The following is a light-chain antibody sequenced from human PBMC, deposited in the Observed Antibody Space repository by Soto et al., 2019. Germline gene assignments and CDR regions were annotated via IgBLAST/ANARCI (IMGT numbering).Light chain of an antibody. CDR1: QSISSW. Sequence: DIQMTQPASTLSASVGDRVTITCRATQSISSWLAWYQQKPGKAPKLLIYKASSLESGVPSRFSGSGSGTEFTLTISSLQPDDFATYYCLQDYIYPWTFGQGTKVEIK. CDR3: LQDYIYPWT. CDR2: KAS. V-gene: IGKV1-5*03. J-gene: IGKJ1*01.